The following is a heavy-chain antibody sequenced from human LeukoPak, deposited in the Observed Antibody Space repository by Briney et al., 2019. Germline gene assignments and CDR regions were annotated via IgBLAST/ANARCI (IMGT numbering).Heavy chain of an antibody. CDR1: GGTFSSYA. D-gene: IGHD5-18*01. Sequence: SVKVSCKASGGTFSSYAISWVRQAPGQGLEWMGGIIPVFGTANYAQKFQGRVTITTDESTSTAYMELSSLRSEDTAVYYCARDRGYSYGYSLNDFDYWGQGTLVTVSS. J-gene: IGHJ4*02. CDR2: IIPVFGTA. CDR3: ARDRGYSYGYSLNDFDY. V-gene: IGHV1-69*05.